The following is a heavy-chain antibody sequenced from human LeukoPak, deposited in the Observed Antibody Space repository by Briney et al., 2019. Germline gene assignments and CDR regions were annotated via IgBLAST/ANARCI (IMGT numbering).Heavy chain of an antibody. J-gene: IGHJ4*02. V-gene: IGHV1-18*01. D-gene: IGHD6-19*01. CDR3: ARISGARWGSSGWKNYFDY. CDR1: GYTFTSYG. CDR2: ISAYNGNT. Sequence: ASVKVSCKASGYTFTSYGISWVRQAPGQGLEWMGWISAYNGNTNYAQKLQGRVTMTTDTSTSTAYMELRSLRSDDTAVYYCARISGARWGSSGWKNYFDYWGQGTLVTVSS.